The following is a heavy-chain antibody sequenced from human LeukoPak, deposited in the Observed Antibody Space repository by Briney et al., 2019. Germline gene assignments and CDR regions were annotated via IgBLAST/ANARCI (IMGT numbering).Heavy chain of an antibody. CDR2: IWYDGSNK. CDR1: GFTFCIYG. Sequence: GGSLRLSCAASGFTFCIYGMHWVRQAPGKGLEWVAVIWYDGSNKYYADSAKGRFTISRHNSKNTLYLQLNSLRAEDTAVYYCARDANWGFDAFDIRGQRTMVTVSS. D-gene: IGHD7-27*01. CDR3: ARDANWGFDAFDI. J-gene: IGHJ3*02. V-gene: IGHV3-33*01.